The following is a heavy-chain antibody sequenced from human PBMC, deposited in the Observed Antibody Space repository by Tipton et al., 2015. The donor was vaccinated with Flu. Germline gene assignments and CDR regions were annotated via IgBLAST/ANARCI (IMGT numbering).Heavy chain of an antibody. CDR3: ARMRARDCTLGVCYLWYFDL. CDR1: GDSFGSGYC. J-gene: IGHJ2*01. V-gene: IGHV4-38-2*01. Sequence: TLSLTCSVSGDSFGSGYCWGWVRQPPGKGLDWIGNIHYSGSPHYNSSLKSRVTITVDTSKNQFSLKMTAVTAADTAVYYCARMRARDCTLGVCYLWYFDLWGRGTLVTVSS. D-gene: IGHD2-8*01. CDR2: IHYSGSP.